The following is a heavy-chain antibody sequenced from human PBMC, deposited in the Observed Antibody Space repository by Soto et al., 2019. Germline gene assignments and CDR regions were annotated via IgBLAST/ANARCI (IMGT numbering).Heavy chain of an antibody. V-gene: IGHV4-34*01. J-gene: IGHJ4*02. CDR1: GGSFSGYY. CDR3: ARGDSSGWYGGGAFFDY. D-gene: IGHD6-19*01. CDR2: INHSGST. Sequence: SETLSLTCAVYGGSFSGYYWSWIRQPPGKGLEWIGEINHSGSTNYNPSLKSRVTISVDTSKNQFSLKLSSVTAADTAVYYCARGDSSGWYGGGAFFDYWGQGTLVTAPQ.